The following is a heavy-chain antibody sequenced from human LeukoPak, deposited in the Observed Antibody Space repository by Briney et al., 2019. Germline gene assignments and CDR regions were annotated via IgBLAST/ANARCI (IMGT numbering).Heavy chain of an antibody. V-gene: IGHV1-8*01. CDR2: MNPNSGNT. Sequence: ASVKVSCKASGYTFTSYDINWVRQATGQGLEWMGWMNPNSGNTGYAQKFQGRVTMTRNTSISTAYMELSSLRSEDTVVYYCARVDWYSSGWYRYYYGMDVWGQGTTVTVSS. J-gene: IGHJ6*02. CDR3: ARVDWYSSGWYRYYYGMDV. D-gene: IGHD6-19*01. CDR1: GYTFTSYD.